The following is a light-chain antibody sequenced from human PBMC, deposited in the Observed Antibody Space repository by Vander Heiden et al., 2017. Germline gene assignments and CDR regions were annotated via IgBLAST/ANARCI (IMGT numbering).Light chain of an antibody. CDR1: SSDVGGYNY. J-gene: IGLJ1*01. CDR2: EVS. CDR3: SSYAGSNNYV. Sequence: QSALTQPPSASGSPGQSVTISCTGTSSDVGGYNYVSWYQKHPGKAPKLMIYEVSKRPSGVPDRFSGSKSGNTASLTVSGLQAEDEADYYCSSYAGSNNYVFGTGTKVTGL. V-gene: IGLV2-8*01.